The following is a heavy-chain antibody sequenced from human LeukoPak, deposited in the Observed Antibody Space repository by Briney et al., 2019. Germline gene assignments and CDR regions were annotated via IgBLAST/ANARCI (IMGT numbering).Heavy chain of an antibody. CDR1: AFTFCNYW. J-gene: IGHJ4*02. V-gene: IGHV3-7*01. CDR3: VRDGGVSGYDLLDY. CDR2: INQDGSEE. D-gene: IGHD5-12*01. Sequence: GGSLTLSCVASAFTFCNYWMTWVRQAPGPGLESVGHINQDGSEEHYMDAVKARFTISRDNAKNSLSLQMNSLRAEDTAVYYCVRDGGVSGYDLLDYWGQGTLVTVPS.